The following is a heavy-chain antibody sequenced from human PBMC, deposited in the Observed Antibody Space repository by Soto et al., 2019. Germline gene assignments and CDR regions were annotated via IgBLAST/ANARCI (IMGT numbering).Heavy chain of an antibody. J-gene: IGHJ4*01. CDR2: TYYRSKWYY. V-gene: IGHV6-1*01. CDR1: GYSVSSNSAG. Sequence: SHTLSLTCAITGYSVSSNSAGWSVVRQSPSRGLEWLGRTYYRSKWYYEYAVSVRGRITINPDTSKNQYSLQLNSVTPEDTAVYFCARGEQYSGRIFDYWGQGTLVTVSS. D-gene: IGHD1-26*01. CDR3: ARGEQYSGRIFDY.